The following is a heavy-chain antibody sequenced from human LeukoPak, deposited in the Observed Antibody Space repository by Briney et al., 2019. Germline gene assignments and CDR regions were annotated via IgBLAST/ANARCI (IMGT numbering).Heavy chain of an antibody. J-gene: IGHJ1*01. CDR3: TTVTHFYL. V-gene: IGHV3-15*01. CDR2: IKGRGQDRAT. Sequence: GGSLRLSCVASGFTFSNAWLSWVRQAPGKGLEWVGRIKGRGQDRATDYAAPVRGRFTISTDESTSTLYLQMNSLKTEDTAVYYCTTVTHFYLGGQGTLVTVSS. D-gene: IGHD2/OR15-2a*01. CDR1: GFTFSNAW.